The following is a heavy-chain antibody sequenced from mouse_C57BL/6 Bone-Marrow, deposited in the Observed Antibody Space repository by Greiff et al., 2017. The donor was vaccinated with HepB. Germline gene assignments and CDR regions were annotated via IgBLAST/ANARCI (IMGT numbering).Heavy chain of an antibody. CDR1: GYTFTSYW. D-gene: IGHD2-5*01. V-gene: IGHV1-7*01. CDR2: INPSSGYT. CDR3: ASGDYSIPWFAY. J-gene: IGHJ3*01. Sequence: QVQLKQSGAELAKPGASVKLSCKASGYTFTSYWMHWVKQRPGQGLEWIGYINPSSGYTKYNQKFKDKATLTADKSSSTAYMQLSSLTYEDSAVYYCASGDYSIPWFAYWGQGTLVTVSA.